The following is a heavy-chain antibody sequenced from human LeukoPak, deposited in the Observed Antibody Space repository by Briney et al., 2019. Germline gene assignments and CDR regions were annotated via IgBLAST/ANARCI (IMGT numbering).Heavy chain of an antibody. CDR3: ARVAEAAAFDS. CDR2: ISSNSRYI. Sequence: PGGSLRLSCAASGFTFSTYSMNWVRQAPGKGLEWVSSISSNSRYIYYADSMRGRFTISRDNAKNSPYLQMNSLKPEDTAVYYCARVAEAAAFDSWGQGTLVTVSS. CDR1: GFTFSTYS. J-gene: IGHJ4*02. D-gene: IGHD6-13*01. V-gene: IGHV3-21*06.